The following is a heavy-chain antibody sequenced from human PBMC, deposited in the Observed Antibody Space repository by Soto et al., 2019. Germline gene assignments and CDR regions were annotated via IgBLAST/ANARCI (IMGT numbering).Heavy chain of an antibody. V-gene: IGHV3-23*03. J-gene: IGHJ4*02. CDR2: IDLGGTTT. CDR3: TKDRVPDGIYSFDY. CDR1: GFSFSDYS. D-gene: IGHD2-15*01. Sequence: GALRLSCAASGFSFSDYSMNWVRQAPGKGLEWVSFIDLGGTTTYYRDSVKGRFTIFKDKSMNTVYLQMNSLTVEDAAVYYCTKDRVPDGIYSFDYWGQGALVTVSS.